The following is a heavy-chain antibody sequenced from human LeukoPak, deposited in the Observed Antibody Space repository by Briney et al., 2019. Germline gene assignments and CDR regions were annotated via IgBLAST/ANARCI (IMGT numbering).Heavy chain of an antibody. CDR1: GFTFSSYW. CDR3: ARDDCSSISCYHNWFDP. Sequence: GGSLRLSCAASGFTFSSYWMNWVRQAPGKGLEWVANIKQDGSEKYYVDSVKGRFTISRDNAKNSLYLQMNSLRAEDTAVYYCARDDCSSISCYHNWFDPWGQGTLVTVSS. D-gene: IGHD2-2*01. J-gene: IGHJ5*02. CDR2: IKQDGSEK. V-gene: IGHV3-7*01.